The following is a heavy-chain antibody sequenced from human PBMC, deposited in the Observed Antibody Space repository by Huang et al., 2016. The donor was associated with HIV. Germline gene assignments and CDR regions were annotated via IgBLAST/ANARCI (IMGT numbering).Heavy chain of an antibody. CDR1: GASSGNHY. Sequence: QVQLQESGPRLVKPSGTLSLTCTVSGASSGNHYWSWIRQTPGKGLEWIGSVYETGSADYNPSLGGRVTMSGDTSKNQSSLKLISVTAADTAVYFCARGRAIYDFWSGYYDSWGQGSLVTVSS. D-gene: IGHD3-3*01. CDR3: ARGRAIYDFWSGYYDS. CDR2: VYETGSA. V-gene: IGHV4-59*11. J-gene: IGHJ4*02.